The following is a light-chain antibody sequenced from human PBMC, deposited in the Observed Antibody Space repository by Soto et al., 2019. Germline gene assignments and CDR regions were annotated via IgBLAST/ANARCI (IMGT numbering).Light chain of an antibody. CDR2: DAY. CDR3: QQRSNWPPFT. V-gene: IGKV3-11*01. J-gene: IGKJ4*01. CDR1: QSVSSY. Sequence: EIVLTQSPATLSLSPGERATLSCRASQSVSSYLAWYQQKPGQAPRLLIYDAYNRATGIPARFSGSGSGTDFTLTISSLEPEDFAVYYCQQRSNWPPFTVGGGTKVDI.